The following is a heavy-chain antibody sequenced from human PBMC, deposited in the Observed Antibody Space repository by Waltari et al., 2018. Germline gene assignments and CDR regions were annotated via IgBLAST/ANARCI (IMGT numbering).Heavy chain of an antibody. J-gene: IGHJ4*02. CDR3: ARQSDIVLMVYAIDY. D-gene: IGHD2-8*01. V-gene: IGHV4-39*01. CDR1: GCSISRSSYY. Sequence: QLQLQESGPGLVKPSETLSLTCTVSGCSISRSSYYWGWIRKPPGKGLEWIGSIYYSGSTYYNTSLKSRVTISVDTSKNQFSLKLSSVTAADTAVYYCARQSDIVLMVYAIDYWGQGTLVTVSS. CDR2: IYYSGST.